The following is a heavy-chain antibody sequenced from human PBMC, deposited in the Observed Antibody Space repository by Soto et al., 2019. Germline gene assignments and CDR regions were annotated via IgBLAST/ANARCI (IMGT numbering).Heavy chain of an antibody. D-gene: IGHD3-22*01. J-gene: IGHJ4*02. CDR2: IFSNDEK. CDR1: GFSLSNARMG. Sequence: QVTLKESGPVLVKPTETLTLTCTVSGFSLSNARMGVSWIRQPPGRALEWLAHIFSNDEKSYSTSLKSRLTFSNDTSKSQVVLTMTSMDPVDTATYFCVVSSGSYCVFHYWGLGTLVNVYS. V-gene: IGHV2-26*01. CDR3: VVSSGSYCVFHY.